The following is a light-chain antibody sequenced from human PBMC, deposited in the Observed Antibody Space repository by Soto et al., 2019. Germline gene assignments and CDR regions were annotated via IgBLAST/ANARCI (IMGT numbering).Light chain of an antibody. CDR1: QSVSSSY. J-gene: IGKJ1*01. Sequence: EIVLTQSPGTLSLSQGERATLSRRASQSVSSSYLAWYQQKPGQAPRLLIYGASSRATGIPDRFSGSGSGTDFTLTISRLEPEDFAVYYCQQYGSWWTFGQGTKVDIK. CDR2: GAS. CDR3: QQYGSWWT. V-gene: IGKV3-20*01.